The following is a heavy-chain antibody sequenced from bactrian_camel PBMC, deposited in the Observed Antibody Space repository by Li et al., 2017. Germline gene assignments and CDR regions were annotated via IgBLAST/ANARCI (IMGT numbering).Heavy chain of an antibody. J-gene: IGHJ4*01. Sequence: VQLVESGGGSVQAGGSLRLSCTAPGSRFGIYCMGWLRQGPGREREGIAQMDMTGTTRVAASVKGRFTISKDKAENKLLLQMNNLKPEDTAMYYCAAVDVESYSVPWYCRREPVYEYNFWGQGTQVTVS. V-gene: IGHV3S53*01. CDR2: MDMTGTT. CDR1: GSRFGIYC. CDR3: AAVDVESYSVPWYCRREPVYEYNF. D-gene: IGHD6*01.